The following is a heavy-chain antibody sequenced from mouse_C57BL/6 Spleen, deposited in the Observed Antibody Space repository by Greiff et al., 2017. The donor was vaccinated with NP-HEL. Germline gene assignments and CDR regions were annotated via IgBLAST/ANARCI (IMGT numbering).Heavy chain of an antibody. V-gene: IGHV1-18*01. J-gene: IGHJ3*01. Sequence: EVQLQQSGPELVKPGASVKIPCKASGYTFTDYNMDWVKQSHGKSLEWIGDINPNNGGTIYNQKFKGKATLTVDMSSSTAYMELRSLTSEDTAVYYCARGDYDEFAYWGQGTLVTVSA. D-gene: IGHD2-4*01. CDR3: ARGDYDEFAY. CDR1: GYTFTDYN. CDR2: INPNNGGT.